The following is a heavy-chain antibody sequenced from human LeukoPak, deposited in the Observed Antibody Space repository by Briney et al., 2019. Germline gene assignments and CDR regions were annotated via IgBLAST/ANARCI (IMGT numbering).Heavy chain of an antibody. CDR2: IIPIFGTA. CDR1: GGTFSSYA. J-gene: IGHJ1*01. Sequence: SVKVSCKASGGTFSSYAISWVRQAPGEGLEWMGGIIPIFGTANYAQKFQGRVTITTDESTSTAYMELSSLRSEDTAVYYCAIYYYDSSGYYYGEYFQHWGQGTLVTVSS. D-gene: IGHD3-22*01. V-gene: IGHV1-69*05. CDR3: AIYYYDSSGYYYGEYFQH.